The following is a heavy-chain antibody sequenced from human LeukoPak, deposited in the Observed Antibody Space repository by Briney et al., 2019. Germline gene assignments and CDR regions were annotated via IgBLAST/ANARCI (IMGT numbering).Heavy chain of an antibody. CDR3: ARGGLGYCSSTSCYGGSYGMDV. D-gene: IGHD2-2*01. CDR2: MNPNSGNT. CDR1: GYTFTSYD. Sequence: GASVKVSCKASGYTFTSYDINWERQATGQGLEWMGWMNPNSGNTGYAQKFQGRVTMTRNTSISTAYMELSSLRSEDTAVYYCARGGLGYCSSTSCYGGSYGMDVWGQGTTVTVSS. V-gene: IGHV1-8*01. J-gene: IGHJ6*02.